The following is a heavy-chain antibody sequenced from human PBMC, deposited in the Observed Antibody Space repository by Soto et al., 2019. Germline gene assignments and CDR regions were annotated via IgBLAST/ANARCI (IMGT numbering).Heavy chain of an antibody. Sequence: GGSLRLFCSAYGFTFDDYSMRWFRQAPGKGLECVSDITQDSSNKDYGDSVKGRFTLSRDNAKNSLYLQMNGLRAEDTAVYYCARVKSLAGHYWGKGTLVTVSS. D-gene: IGHD2-15*01. CDR1: GFTFDDYS. V-gene: IGHV3-7*03. CDR3: ARVKSLAGHY. CDR2: ITQDSSNK. J-gene: IGHJ4*02.